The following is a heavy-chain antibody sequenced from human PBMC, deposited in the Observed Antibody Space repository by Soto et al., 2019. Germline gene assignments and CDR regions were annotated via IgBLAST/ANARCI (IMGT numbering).Heavy chain of an antibody. D-gene: IGHD3-3*01. CDR2: ISASGENT. CDR1: GFTFSGYA. J-gene: IGHJ4*02. Sequence: ESGGGLAQPGGYLRLSCATSGFTFSGYAISWVRQTPGKGLEWVSGISASGENTSYADSVEGRFNISRDNSKNTLFLHMNRLRAEHTAVYFCANSPGSVSAPEASGYWGQGALIIGYS. V-gene: IGHV3-23*01. CDR3: ANSPGSVSAPEASGY.